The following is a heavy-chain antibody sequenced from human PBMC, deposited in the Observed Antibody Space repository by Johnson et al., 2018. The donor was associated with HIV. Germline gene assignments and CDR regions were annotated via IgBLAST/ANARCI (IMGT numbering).Heavy chain of an antibody. CDR1: GFTFSDYY. Sequence: QVQLVESGGGLVKPGGSLRLSCVVSGFTFSDYYMSWIRQAPGKGLEWVAVISYDGSNKYYADSVKGRFTISIDNSKNTLYLQMNSLRAEDTAVYYCARGGYSGYDPAGPNAFDIWGQGTMVTVSS. CDR3: ARGGYSGYDPAGPNAFDI. D-gene: IGHD5-12*01. V-gene: IGHV3-30-3*01. J-gene: IGHJ3*02. CDR2: ISYDGSNK.